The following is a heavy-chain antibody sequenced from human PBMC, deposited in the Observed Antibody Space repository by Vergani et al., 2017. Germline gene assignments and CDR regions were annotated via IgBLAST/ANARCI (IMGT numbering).Heavy chain of an antibody. Sequence: EVQLVESGGGLVKPGGSLRLSCAASGFTFSSYSMNWVRQAPGKGLEWVSSISSSSSYIYYADSVKGRFIISRDNAKNSLYLQMNSLRAEDTAVYYCARDYSSGWQSGDDYWGQGTLVTVSS. J-gene: IGHJ4*02. CDR2: ISSSSSYI. CDR1: GFTFSSYS. CDR3: ARDYSSGWQSGDDY. D-gene: IGHD6-19*01. V-gene: IGHV3-21*01.